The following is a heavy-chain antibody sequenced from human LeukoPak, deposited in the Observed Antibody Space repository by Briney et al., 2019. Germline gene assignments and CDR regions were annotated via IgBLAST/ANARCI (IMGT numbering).Heavy chain of an antibody. CDR2: IYTTGKT. V-gene: IGHV4-4*07. Sequence: PSETLSLTCTVSSASMNSYYWGWVRQPAGRGLEWIGRIYTTGKTDYNPSLKSRLTMSVDTSKRQFSLNLTSVTAADTAIYFCARHGYTASHYFLDFWSQGTLVTVSS. CDR3: ARHGYTASHYFLDF. J-gene: IGHJ4*02. CDR1: SASMNSYY. D-gene: IGHD3-16*01.